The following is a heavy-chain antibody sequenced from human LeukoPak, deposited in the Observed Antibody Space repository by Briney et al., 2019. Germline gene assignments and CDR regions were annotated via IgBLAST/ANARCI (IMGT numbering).Heavy chain of an antibody. J-gene: IGHJ4*02. V-gene: IGHV3-30*18. CDR2: ISYDGSNK. Sequence: GGSLRLSCAASGLTFSRYGMHWVRQAPGKGLEWVAVISYDGSNKYYADSVKGRFTISRDNSKNTLYLQMNSLRAEDTAVYYCAKDGDSSGWYYFDYWGQGTLVTVSS. CDR1: GLTFSRYG. D-gene: IGHD6-19*01. CDR3: AKDGDSSGWYYFDY.